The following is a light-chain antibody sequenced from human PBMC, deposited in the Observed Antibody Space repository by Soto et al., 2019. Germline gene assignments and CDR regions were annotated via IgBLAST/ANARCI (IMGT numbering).Light chain of an antibody. V-gene: IGKV1-5*01. Sequence: DMQLTQSPSTLSASVGETVTITCRASQRVSGWLAWYHQRPGRAPKLLISDASTLETGVPSRFSGSGSGTEFTLTITSVQADDFATYYCQQYTTFGHGTKVDV. J-gene: IGKJ3*01. CDR3: QQYTT. CDR2: DAS. CDR1: QRVSGW.